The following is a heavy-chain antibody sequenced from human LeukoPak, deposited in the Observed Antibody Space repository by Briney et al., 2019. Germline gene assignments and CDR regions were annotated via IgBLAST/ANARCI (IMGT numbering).Heavy chain of an antibody. J-gene: IGHJ1*01. CDR2: ISGSGGST. CDR1: GFTFSSYA. D-gene: IGHD3-22*01. Sequence: GGSLRLSCAASGFTFSSYAMSWVRQAPGKGLEWVSAISGSGGSTYYADSVKGRFTISRDNAKNSLYLQMNSLRAEDTAVYYCARDTPKYYYDSSGYYPAGYFQHWGQGTLVTVSS. CDR3: ARDTPKYYYDSSGYYPAGYFQH. V-gene: IGHV3-23*01.